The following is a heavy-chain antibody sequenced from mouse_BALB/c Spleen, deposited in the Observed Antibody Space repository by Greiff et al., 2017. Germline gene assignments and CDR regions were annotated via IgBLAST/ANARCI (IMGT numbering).Heavy chain of an antibody. J-gene: IGHJ3*01. CDR3: ARHANYYDYDWFAY. V-gene: IGHV5-2*01. Sequence: EVQRVESGGGLVQPGESLQLSCESNEYEFPSHDMSWGRKTPEKRLELVAAINSDGGSTYYPDTMERRFIISRDNTKKTLYLQMSSLRSEDTALYYCARHANYYDYDWFAYWGQGTLVTVSA. CDR2: INSDGGST. D-gene: IGHD2-4*01. CDR1: EYEFPSHD.